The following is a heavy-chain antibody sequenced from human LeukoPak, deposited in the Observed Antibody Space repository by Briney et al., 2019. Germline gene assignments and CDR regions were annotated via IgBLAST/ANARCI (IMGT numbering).Heavy chain of an antibody. CDR3: ARGIPVYGSSWSYYFDY. CDR1: GYTLTTYA. D-gene: IGHD6-13*01. Sequence: ASVKVSCKASGYTLTTYAMNWVRQAHGQGLEWMGWIYTNTGNPTYSQGFTGRFVFSLDTYVSTTYLQISNLKAEDTAVYYCARGIPVYGSSWSYYFDYWGQGTLVTVSS. V-gene: IGHV7-4-1*02. CDR2: IYTNTGNP. J-gene: IGHJ4*02.